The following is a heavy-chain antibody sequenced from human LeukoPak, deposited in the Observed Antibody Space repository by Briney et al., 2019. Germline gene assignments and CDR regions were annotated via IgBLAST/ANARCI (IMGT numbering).Heavy chain of an antibody. CDR2: ISGSGGST. J-gene: IGHJ4*02. D-gene: IGHD6-19*01. V-gene: IGHV3-23*01. CDR1: GFTLSSYA. CDR3: AKAALAVAGIVPVESELDY. Sequence: GGSLRLSCAASGFTLSSYAMSWVRQAPGKGLEWVSAISGSGGSTYYADSVKGRFTISRDNSKNTLYLQMNSLRAEDTAVYYCAKAALAVAGIVPVESELDYWGQGTLVTVSS.